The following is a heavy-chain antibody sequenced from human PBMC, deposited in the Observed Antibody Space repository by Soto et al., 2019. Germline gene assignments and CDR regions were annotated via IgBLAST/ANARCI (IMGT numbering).Heavy chain of an antibody. Sequence: GGSLRLSCAASGFTFSSYAMSWVRQAPGKGLEWVSAISGSGGSTYYADSVKGRFTISRDNSKNTLYLQMNSLRAEDTAVYYCAKDQSGYRGPRSFDYWGQGTLVTVSS. V-gene: IGHV3-23*01. D-gene: IGHD3-3*01. CDR1: GFTFSSYA. CDR3: AKDQSGYRGPRSFDY. CDR2: ISGSGGST. J-gene: IGHJ4*02.